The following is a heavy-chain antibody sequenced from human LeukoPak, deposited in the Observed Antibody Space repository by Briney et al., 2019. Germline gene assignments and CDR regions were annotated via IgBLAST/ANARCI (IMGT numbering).Heavy chain of an antibody. J-gene: IGHJ5*02. D-gene: IGHD1-26*01. CDR3: ATQWELPYNWFDP. CDR1: GGSISSSSYY. CDR2: IYYSGST. V-gene: IGHV4-39*07. Sequence: SETLSLTCTVSGGSISSSSYYWGWIRQPPGKGLEWIGSIYYSGSTYYNPSLKSRVTISVDTSKNQFSLKLSSVTAADTAVYYCATQWELPYNWFDPWGQGTLVTVSS.